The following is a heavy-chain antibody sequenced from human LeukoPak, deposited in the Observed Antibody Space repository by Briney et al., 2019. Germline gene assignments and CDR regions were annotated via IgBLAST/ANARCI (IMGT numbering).Heavy chain of an antibody. CDR3: ARGASPDYYGSGSFYSRFDP. CDR2: MNPHSDNT. CDR1: GYTFTSYG. J-gene: IGHJ5*02. Sequence: GASVKVSCKASGYTFTSYGINWVRQATGQGLEWMGWMNPHSDNTGYAQKFQGRVTMTRNTSISTAYMELRSLTSEDTAVYYCARGASPDYYGSGSFYSRFDPWGQETLVSVSS. V-gene: IGHV1-8*02. D-gene: IGHD3-10*01.